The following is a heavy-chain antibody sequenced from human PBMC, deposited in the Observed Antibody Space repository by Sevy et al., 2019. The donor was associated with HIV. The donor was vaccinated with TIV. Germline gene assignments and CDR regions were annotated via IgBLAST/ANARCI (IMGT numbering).Heavy chain of an antibody. V-gene: IGHV3-23*01. CDR1: GFPFSSYA. CDR3: AKRRVQSGLSGGGANYGMDV. D-gene: IGHD2-15*01. Sequence: GGSLRLSCAASGFPFSSYAMSWVRQAPGRGLEWVSTLIGGGRRTYYADSVTGRFIISRDNSRNTLYLQMNSLRAEDTAIYYCAKRRVQSGLSGGGANYGMDVGGRGTTVTVS. CDR2: LIGGGRRT. J-gene: IGHJ6*02.